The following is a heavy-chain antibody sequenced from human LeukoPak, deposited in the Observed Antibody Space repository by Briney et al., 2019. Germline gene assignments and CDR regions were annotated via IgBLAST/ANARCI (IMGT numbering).Heavy chain of an antibody. D-gene: IGHD3-10*01. CDR1: SGSFSGYY. CDR2: IKDGGIT. Sequence: SETLSLTCAVYSGSFSGYYWSWIRLPPGKGLEWIGEIKDGGITNYNPSLRSRVTISVDTSKNQLSLKLSSATAADTAVYYCARDLGLLWFGEWGQGTLVTVSS. V-gene: IGHV4-34*01. J-gene: IGHJ4*02. CDR3: ARDLGLLWFGE.